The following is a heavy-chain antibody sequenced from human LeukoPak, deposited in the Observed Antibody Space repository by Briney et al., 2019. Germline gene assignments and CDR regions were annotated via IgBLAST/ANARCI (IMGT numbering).Heavy chain of an antibody. J-gene: IGHJ5*02. D-gene: IGHD3-10*01. CDR3: ASITMVRGAIGDWFDP. Sequence: SETLSLTCTVSGGSISSSSYYWGWIRQPPGKGLEWMGSIYYSGSTYYNPSLKSRVTISVDTSKNQFSLKLSSVTAADTAAYYCASITMVRGAIGDWFDPWGQGTLVTVSS. CDR2: IYYSGST. V-gene: IGHV4-39*01. CDR1: GGSISSSSYY.